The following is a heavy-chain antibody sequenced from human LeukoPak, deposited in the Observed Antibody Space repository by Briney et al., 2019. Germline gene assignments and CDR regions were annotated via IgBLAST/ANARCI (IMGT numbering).Heavy chain of an antibody. Sequence: SETLSLTCTVSGGSISSHYWSWVRQPPGKGLEWIGNIYDSESTHYKSSLKSRVTISVDTSKNQFSLRLSSVTAADTAVYYCARVLQNYYYLDVWGKGATVTVSS. V-gene: IGHV4-59*11. D-gene: IGHD3-3*01. CDR3: ARVLQNYYYLDV. J-gene: IGHJ6*03. CDR1: GGSISSHY. CDR2: IYDSEST.